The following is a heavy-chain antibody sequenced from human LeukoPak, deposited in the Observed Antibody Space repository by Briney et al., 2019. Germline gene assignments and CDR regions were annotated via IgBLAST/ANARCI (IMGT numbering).Heavy chain of an antibody. Sequence: SETLSLTCTVSGGSISSFYWSWIRQPPGKGLEWIGYIYYTGSTNYNSSLKSRVTISVDTSKNQFSLNLSSVTAADTAMYYCARGDPDISFGVVGDAFDIWGQGTMVTVSS. V-gene: IGHV4-59*01. CDR2: IYYTGST. D-gene: IGHD3-3*01. J-gene: IGHJ3*02. CDR3: ARGDPDISFGVVGDAFDI. CDR1: GGSISSFY.